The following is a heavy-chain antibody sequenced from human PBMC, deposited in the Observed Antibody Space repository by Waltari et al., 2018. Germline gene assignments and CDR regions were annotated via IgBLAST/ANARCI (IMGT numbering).Heavy chain of an antibody. CDR2: FDPEDGET. D-gene: IGHD6-19*01. J-gene: IGHJ4*02. CDR3: ATFRVFRSGWYPD. V-gene: IGHV1-24*01. CDR1: GYTLTELS. Sequence: QVQLVQSGAEVKKPGASVTVSCKVSGYTLTELSMHWVRQAPGKGLEWMGGFDPEDGETIYEQKFQGRVTRTEDTSTDTAYMELSSPRSEDTAVYYCATFRVFRSGWYPDWGQGTLVTVSS.